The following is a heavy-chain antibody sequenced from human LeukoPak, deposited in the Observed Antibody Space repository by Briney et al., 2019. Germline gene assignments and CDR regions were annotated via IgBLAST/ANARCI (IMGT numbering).Heavy chain of an antibody. CDR2: VSPSGDIT. V-gene: IGHV3-23*01. D-gene: IGHD3-3*01. CDR1: GFTFSSHG. J-gene: IGHJ4*02. CDR3: AKDGAYDFWSGYYIVDY. Sequence: PGGSLRLSCVASGFTFSSHGMDWVRQAPGMGLEWVSGVSPSGDITYYADSVKGRFTISRDNSKNTLYLQMNSLRAEDTAVYYCAKDGAYDFWSGYYIVDYWGQGTLVTVSS.